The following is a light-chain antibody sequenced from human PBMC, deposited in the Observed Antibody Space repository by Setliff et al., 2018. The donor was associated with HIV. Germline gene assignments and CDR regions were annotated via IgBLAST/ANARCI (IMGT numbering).Light chain of an antibody. J-gene: IGLJ1*01. V-gene: IGLV1-44*01. CDR2: NDN. CDR1: SSPIGQNT. CDR3: AAWDYSVNAYV. Sequence: ALAQTPSTSGTPGQGLTISCSGSSSPIGQNTVSWYQQFPGTAPKLLIFNDNQRPSGVPDRFSGPKSDTSASLAISGLQSEDEADYYCAAWDYSVNAYVFGTGTKVTVL.